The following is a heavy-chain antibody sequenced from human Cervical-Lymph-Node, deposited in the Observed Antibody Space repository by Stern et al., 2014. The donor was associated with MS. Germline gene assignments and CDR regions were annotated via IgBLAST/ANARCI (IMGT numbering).Heavy chain of an antibody. CDR3: AHRPIIRTPMKGWFDP. CDR2: IYLGDDK. J-gene: IGHJ5*02. Sequence: QVTLRESGPTLVKPTQTLTLTCTFSGFSLSTSGVGVGWIRQPPGKALEWLVLIYLGDDKRYSTFLKSRLTITKDTSKTQVVLTMTNMGPVDTATYYCAHRPIIRTPMKGWFDPWGQGTLVTVSS. D-gene: IGHD3-10*01. CDR1: GFSLSTSGVG. V-gene: IGHV2-5*02.